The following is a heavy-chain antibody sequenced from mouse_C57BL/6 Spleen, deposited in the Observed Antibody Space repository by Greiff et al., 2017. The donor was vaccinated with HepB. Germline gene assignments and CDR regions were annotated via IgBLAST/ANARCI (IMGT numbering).Heavy chain of an antibody. CDR2: IDPETGGT. CDR1: GYTFTDYE. CDR3: TSNSHYYGSGPFAY. J-gene: IGHJ3*01. D-gene: IGHD1-1*01. Sequence: QVQLKQSGAELVRPGASVTLSCKASGYTFTDYEMHWVKQTPVHGLEWIGAIDPETGGTAYNQKFKGKAILTADKSSSTAYMELRSLTSEDSAVYYCTSNSHYYGSGPFAYWGQGTLVTVSA. V-gene: IGHV1-15*01.